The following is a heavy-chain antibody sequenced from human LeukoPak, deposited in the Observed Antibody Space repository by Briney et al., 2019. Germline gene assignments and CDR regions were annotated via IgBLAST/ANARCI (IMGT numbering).Heavy chain of an antibody. CDR1: GNSFNTYN. Sequence: ASVRISCKASGNSFNTYNLHWVRQAPGGGLSWLGIIDPSGGSTSYAQKFQVRFTMTRDTSTGTVYMYLSSLRSEDTAVYYCVYSHSGSFSMAVWGKGTTVTVSS. CDR3: VYSHSGSFSMAV. D-gene: IGHD2-15*01. CDR2: IDPSGGST. J-gene: IGHJ6*03. V-gene: IGHV1-46*02.